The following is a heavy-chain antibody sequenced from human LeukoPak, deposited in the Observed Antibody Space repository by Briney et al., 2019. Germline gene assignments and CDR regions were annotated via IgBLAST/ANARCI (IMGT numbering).Heavy chain of an antibody. Sequence: PSENLSLNCPVPGGSISSYYWGWIRHPPGKGLEWIGYIYYSGSTNYKPSLKSRVTISVDTSKNQFSLKLSSVTAADTAVYYCAREAAYYGMDVWGKGTTVTVSS. CDR2: IYYSGST. J-gene: IGHJ6*04. CDR1: GGSISSYY. V-gene: IGHV4-59*01. D-gene: IGHD6-13*01. CDR3: AREAAYYGMDV.